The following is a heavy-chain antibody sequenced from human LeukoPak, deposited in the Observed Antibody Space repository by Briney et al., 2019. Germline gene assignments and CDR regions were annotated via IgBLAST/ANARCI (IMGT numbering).Heavy chain of an antibody. CDR3: ARLNDILTGYYSAPYYFDY. J-gene: IGHJ4*02. CDR2: MYPGDSDT. V-gene: IGHV5-51*01. CDR1: GYTFTNYW. Sequence: GESLKISCKGSGYTFTNYWIGWVRQMPGEGLEWMGIMYPGDSDTRYSPSFQGQVTISADKSISTAYLQWSSLKASDTAMYYCARLNDILTGYYSAPYYFDYWGQGTLVTVSS. D-gene: IGHD3-9*01.